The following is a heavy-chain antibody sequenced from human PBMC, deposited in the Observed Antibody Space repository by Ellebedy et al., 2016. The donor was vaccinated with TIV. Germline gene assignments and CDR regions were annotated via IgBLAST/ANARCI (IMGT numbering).Heavy chain of an antibody. CDR3: ARGGTTGEKNWFDP. J-gene: IGHJ5*02. Sequence: AASVKVSCKASGYSFATYGVTWVRQASGQGLEWMGWMNPYSGKTGCAQKFQGRVTMTRNTPISTAYLEVNSLTSEDTAVYYCARGGTTGEKNWFDPWGQGTLVIVSS. D-gene: IGHD1-1*01. CDR2: MNPYSGKT. CDR1: GYSFATYG. V-gene: IGHV1-8*02.